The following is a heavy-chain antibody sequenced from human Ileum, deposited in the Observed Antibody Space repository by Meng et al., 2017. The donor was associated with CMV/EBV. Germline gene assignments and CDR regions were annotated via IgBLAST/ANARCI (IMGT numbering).Heavy chain of an antibody. Sequence: SETLSLTCTVSGGSITNSYWSWIRQPPGKALEWIGYLYYSDNTIYNPSLESRVTMSLDTSKNQFSLKLRSVTAADTAVYYCASCGYVYGYCDAFDLWGQGTMVTVSS. CDR3: ASCGYVYGYCDAFDL. CDR1: GGSITNSY. D-gene: IGHD5-18*01. J-gene: IGHJ3*01. CDR2: LYYSDNT. V-gene: IGHV4-59*01.